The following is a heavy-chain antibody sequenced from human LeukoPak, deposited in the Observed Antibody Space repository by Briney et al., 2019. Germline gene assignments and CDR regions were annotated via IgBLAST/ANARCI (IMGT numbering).Heavy chain of an antibody. V-gene: IGHV1-46*01. CDR3: ATANIVLMVYAPGLNAFDI. D-gene: IGHD2-8*01. CDR1: GYTFTSYY. CDR2: INPSGGST. J-gene: IGHJ3*02. Sequence: ASVKVSCKASGYTFTSYYMHWVRQAPGQGLEWMGIINPSGGSTSYAQKFQGRVTMTRDTSTSTVYMELSSLRSEDTAVYYCATANIVLMVYAPGLNAFDIWGQGTMVTVSS.